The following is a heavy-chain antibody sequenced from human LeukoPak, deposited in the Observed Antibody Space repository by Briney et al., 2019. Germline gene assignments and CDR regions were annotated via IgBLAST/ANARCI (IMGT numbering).Heavy chain of an antibody. Sequence: GASLKVSCKASGYTFTNNDMNWVRQAPGKGIEWMGWVSPDSGDTGYAPNFRGRVTMTTDTSINTAYMELTSLTSEDTAIYYCTRGRAAGDWGQGTLVTVSS. CDR1: GYTFTNND. J-gene: IGHJ4*02. CDR3: TRGRAAGD. CDR2: VSPDSGDT. D-gene: IGHD6-19*01. V-gene: IGHV1-8*01.